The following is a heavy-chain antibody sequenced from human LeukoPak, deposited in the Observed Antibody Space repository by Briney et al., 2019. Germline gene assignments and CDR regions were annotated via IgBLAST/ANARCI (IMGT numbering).Heavy chain of an antibody. V-gene: IGHV3-23*01. CDR3: AKDRSGSYYFDY. Sequence: GGSLRLSCAASGFTFSSYAMSWVRQAPGKGLEWVSAISGSGGSTYYADPVKGRFTISRDNSKNTLYLQMNSLRAEDTAVYYCAKDRSGSYYFDYWGQGTLVTVSS. CDR1: GFTFSSYA. D-gene: IGHD1-26*01. CDR2: ISGSGGST. J-gene: IGHJ4*02.